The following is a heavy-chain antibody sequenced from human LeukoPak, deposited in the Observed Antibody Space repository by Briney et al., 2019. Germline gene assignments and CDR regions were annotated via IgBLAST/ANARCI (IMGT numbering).Heavy chain of an antibody. J-gene: IGHJ6*02. Sequence: SGGSLRLSCAASGFTFSSYAMSWVRQAPGKGLEWVSAISGSGGSTYYADSVKGRFTISRDNSKNTLYLQMNSLRAEDTAVYYCAKRVTNYYYGMDVWGQGTTVTVSS. D-gene: IGHD2-21*02. CDR2: ISGSGGST. V-gene: IGHV3-23*01. CDR1: GFTFSSYA. CDR3: AKRVTNYYYGMDV.